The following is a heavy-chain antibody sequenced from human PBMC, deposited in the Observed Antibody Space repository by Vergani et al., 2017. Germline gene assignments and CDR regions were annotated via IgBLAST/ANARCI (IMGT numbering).Heavy chain of an antibody. CDR2: ISWNSGSI. Sequence: EVQLLESGGGLVQPGGSLRLSCAASGFTFSSYAMSWVRQAPGKGLEWVSGISWNSGSIGYADSVKGRFTISRDNAKNSLYLQMNSLRAEDTAVYYCAKENRGGSRHCFDCWGQGTLVSXSS. D-gene: IGHD2-15*01. J-gene: IGHJ4*02. CDR3: AKENRGGSRHCFDC. CDR1: GFTFSSYA. V-gene: IGHV3-9*01.